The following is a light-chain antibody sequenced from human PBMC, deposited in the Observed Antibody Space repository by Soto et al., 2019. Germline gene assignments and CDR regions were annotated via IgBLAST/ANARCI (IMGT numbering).Light chain of an antibody. V-gene: IGKV1-5*03. CDR1: QSISSW. J-gene: IGKJ4*01. CDR3: QQYESYPMT. CDR2: KAS. Sequence: DSQMTQYPSTLSASVGDRVTITCRASQSISSWLAWYQQKPGKAPKLLISKASTLQSGVPPRFSGSGSGTEFTLIISGLQPDDFATYYRQQYESYPMTFGGGTKVEIK.